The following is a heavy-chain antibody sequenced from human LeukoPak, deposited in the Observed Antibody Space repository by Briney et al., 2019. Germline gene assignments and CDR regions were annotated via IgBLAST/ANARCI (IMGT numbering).Heavy chain of an antibody. D-gene: IGHD3-10*01. Sequence: SETLSLTCTVSGGSISSSSYYWGWIRQPPGKGLEWFGSIYYSGSTYYNPSLKSRVTISVDTSKNQFSLKLSSVTAADTAVYYCARTKGNFDYWGQGTLVTVSS. V-gene: IGHV4-39*07. CDR1: GGSISSSSYY. CDR2: IYYSGST. J-gene: IGHJ4*02. CDR3: ARTKGNFDY.